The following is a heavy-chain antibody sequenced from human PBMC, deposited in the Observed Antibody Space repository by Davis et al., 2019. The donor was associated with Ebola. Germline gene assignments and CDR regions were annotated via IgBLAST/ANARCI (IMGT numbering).Heavy chain of an antibody. D-gene: IGHD3-3*01. CDR2: VHGGNGNT. CDR3: ARDALEWLPPSLYYYYGMDV. Sequence: ASVKVSCKASGYTFTSYGISWVRQAPGQRLEWMGWVHGGNGNTKYSQRFQGRVTITRDTSASTAYMELSSLRSEDTAVYYCARDALEWLPPSLYYYYGMDVWGQGTTVTVSS. J-gene: IGHJ6*02. V-gene: IGHV1-3*01. CDR1: GYTFTSYG.